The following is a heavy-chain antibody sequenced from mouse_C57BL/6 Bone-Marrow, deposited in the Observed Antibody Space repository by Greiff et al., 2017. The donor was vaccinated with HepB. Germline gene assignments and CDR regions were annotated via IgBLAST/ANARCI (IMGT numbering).Heavy chain of an antibody. D-gene: IGHD1-1*01. Sequence: EVQLQQSGPELVKPGASVKMSCKASGYTFTDYNMHWVKQSHGKSLEWIGYINPNNGGTSYNQKFKGKATLTVNKSSSTAYMELRSLTSEDSAVYYCARGGDYYVPFAYWGQGTLVTVSA. CDR3: ARGGDYYVPFAY. CDR1: GYTFTDYN. CDR2: INPNNGGT. J-gene: IGHJ3*01. V-gene: IGHV1-22*01.